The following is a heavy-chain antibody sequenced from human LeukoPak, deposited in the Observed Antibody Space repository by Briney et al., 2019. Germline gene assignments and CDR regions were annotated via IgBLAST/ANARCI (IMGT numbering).Heavy chain of an antibody. V-gene: IGHV4-34*01. CDR1: GGSFSGYY. D-gene: IGHD2-2*01. Sequence: SETLSLTCAVYGGSFSGYYWSWIRQPPGKGLEWIGEINHSGSTNYNPSLKSRVTISVDTSKNQFSLKLSSVTAADTAVYYCARALGIVVVPANFDYWGQGTLVTVPS. J-gene: IGHJ4*02. CDR2: INHSGST. CDR3: ARALGIVVVPANFDY.